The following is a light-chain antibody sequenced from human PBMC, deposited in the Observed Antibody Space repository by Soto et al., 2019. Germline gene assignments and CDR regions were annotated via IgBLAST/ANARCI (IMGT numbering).Light chain of an antibody. Sequence: DIQMTQSPSSLSAPVGDRVTLTCRASQNITIFLNWYQHQPGRAPKLLIYDAFSLQSGVPSRFSGSGSGTDFTLTISSLQPEDFATYYCQQSYVTPRTFGQGTKVDIK. CDR2: DAF. J-gene: IGKJ1*01. CDR3: QQSYVTPRT. CDR1: QNITIF. V-gene: IGKV1-39*01.